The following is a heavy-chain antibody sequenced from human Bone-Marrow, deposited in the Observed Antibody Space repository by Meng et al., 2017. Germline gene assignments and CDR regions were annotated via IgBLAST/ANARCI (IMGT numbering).Heavy chain of an antibody. CDR2: IWYDGSNK. CDR1: GFTFSSYG. CDR3: ARVPTTVTIGVGMDV. J-gene: IGHJ6*02. Sequence: GESLKISCAASGFTFSSYGMHWVRQATGKGLEWVAVIWYDGSNKYYADSVKGRFTISRDNSKNTLYLQMNSLRAEDTAVYYCARVPTTVTIGVGMDVWGQGTTVTVSS. V-gene: IGHV3-33*01. D-gene: IGHD4-17*01.